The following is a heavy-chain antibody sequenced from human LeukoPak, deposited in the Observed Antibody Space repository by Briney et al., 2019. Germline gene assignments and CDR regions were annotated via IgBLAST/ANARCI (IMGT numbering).Heavy chain of an antibody. Sequence: PGGSLRLSCAASGFTLSSNWMNWVRQAPGKGLEWVAIIKQDGSEKYYVDSVKGRFTISRDNAKNSLYLQMNSLRAEDTAVYYCARGERRSSTEALGYWGQGTLVTVSS. J-gene: IGHJ4*02. CDR2: IKQDGSEK. V-gene: IGHV3-7*01. CDR1: GFTLSSNW. D-gene: IGHD6-13*01. CDR3: ARGERRSSTEALGY.